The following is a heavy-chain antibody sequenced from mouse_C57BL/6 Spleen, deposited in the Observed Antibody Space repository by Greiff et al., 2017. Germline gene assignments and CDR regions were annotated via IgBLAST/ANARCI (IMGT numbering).Heavy chain of an antibody. Sequence: VQGVESGAELVRPGASVQLSCKASGYTFTDYYLNWVKQRPGQGLEWIARIYPGSGNTYYNEKFKGKATLTAEKSSSTAYMQLSSLTSEDSAVYFCARWSGAYGNFDYGGQGTTRTVSS. D-gene: IGHD2-1*01. CDR2: IYPGSGNT. CDR1: GYTFTDYY. J-gene: IGHJ2*01. V-gene: IGHV1-76*01. CDR3: ARWSGAYGNFDY.